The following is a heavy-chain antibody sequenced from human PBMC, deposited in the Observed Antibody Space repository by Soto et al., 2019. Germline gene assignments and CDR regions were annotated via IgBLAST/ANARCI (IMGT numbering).Heavy chain of an antibody. CDR2: INAGNGNT. D-gene: IGHD6-19*01. CDR1: GYTFTSYA. J-gene: IGHJ4*02. V-gene: IGHV1-3*01. Sequence: ASVKVSCKTSGYTFTSYAMHWVRQAPGQRLEWMGWINAGNGNTKYSQKFQGRVTITIDTSASTAYMELSSLRSEDTAIYYCARDLGGWPDYLGQGTLVTVSS. CDR3: ARDLGGWPDY.